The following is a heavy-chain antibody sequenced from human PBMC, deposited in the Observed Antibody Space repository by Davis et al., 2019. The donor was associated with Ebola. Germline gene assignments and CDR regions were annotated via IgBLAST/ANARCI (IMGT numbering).Heavy chain of an antibody. CDR3: ARGLRYFDWLLSDYYGMDV. CDR1: GYTFTSYA. D-gene: IGHD3-9*01. V-gene: IGHV1-3*01. CDR2: INAGNGNT. Sequence: ASVKVSCKASGYTFTSYAMHWVRQAPGQRLEWMGWINAGNGNTKYSQKFQGRVTITRDTSASTAYMELSSLRSEDTAVYYCARGLRYFDWLLSDYYGMDVWGKGTTVTVSS. J-gene: IGHJ6*04.